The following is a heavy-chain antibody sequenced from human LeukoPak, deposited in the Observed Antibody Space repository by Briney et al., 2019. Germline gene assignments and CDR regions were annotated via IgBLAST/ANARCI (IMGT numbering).Heavy chain of an antibody. V-gene: IGHV3-30*04. Sequence: GGSLRLSCAASGFTFSSYAMHWVRQAPGKGLEWVAVISYDGSNKYYADSVKGRFTISRDNSKNTLYPQMNSLRAEDTAVYYCARDKPLVVAAGYYFDYWGQGTLVTVSS. D-gene: IGHD2-15*01. CDR1: GFTFSSYA. J-gene: IGHJ4*02. CDR2: ISYDGSNK. CDR3: ARDKPLVVAAGYYFDY.